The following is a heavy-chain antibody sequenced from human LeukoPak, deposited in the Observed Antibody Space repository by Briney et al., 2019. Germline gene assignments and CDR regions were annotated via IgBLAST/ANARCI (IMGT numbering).Heavy chain of an antibody. D-gene: IGHD2-2*01. CDR1: GFTFGDYA. V-gene: IGHV3-49*04. Sequence: GGSLRLSCTASGFTFGDYAMSWVRQAPGKGLEWVGFIRSKAYGGTTEYAASVKGRFTISRDNSKSIAYLQMNSLKTEDTAVYYCTRVRRYCSSTSCSEFDYWGQGTLVTVSS. CDR3: TRVRRYCSSTSCSEFDY. CDR2: IRSKAYGGTT. J-gene: IGHJ4*02.